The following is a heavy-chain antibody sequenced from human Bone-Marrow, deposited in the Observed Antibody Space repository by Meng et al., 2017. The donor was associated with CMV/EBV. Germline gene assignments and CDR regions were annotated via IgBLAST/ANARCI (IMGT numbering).Heavy chain of an antibody. J-gene: IGHJ4*02. CDR3: AGSRPGGGACDY. V-gene: IGHV4-4*07. D-gene: IGHD3-16*01. CDR1: GASIKNYS. Sequence: VPRPVTVTGMVKTHAPLSCTCICYGASIKNYSWSWGRQPAGEGLVWIVLIEVIDHNVYTPSVKIRVTVSLDESKSQFSLQLNSVTADDKAKYYCAGSRPGGGACDYWGQGILVTVSS. CDR2: IEVIDHN.